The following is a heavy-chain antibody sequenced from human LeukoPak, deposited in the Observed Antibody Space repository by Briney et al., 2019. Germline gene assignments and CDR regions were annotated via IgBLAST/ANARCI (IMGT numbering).Heavy chain of an antibody. V-gene: IGHV1-2*02. J-gene: IGHJ3*02. CDR2: INPNSGGT. Sequence: ASVKVSCKASGYTFTGYYMHWVRQAPGQGLEWMGWINPNSGGTNYAQKFQGRVTMTRDTSISTAYMELSRLRSDDTALYYCARGAEYYDSSGYPSDAFDIWGQGTMVTVSS. D-gene: IGHD3-22*01. CDR1: GYTFTGYY. CDR3: ARGAEYYDSSGYPSDAFDI.